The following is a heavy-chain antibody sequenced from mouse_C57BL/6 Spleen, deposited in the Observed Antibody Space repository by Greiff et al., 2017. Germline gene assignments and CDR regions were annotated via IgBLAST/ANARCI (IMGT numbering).Heavy chain of an antibody. D-gene: IGHD2-4*01. J-gene: IGHJ3*01. CDR2: IHPNSGST. CDR3: ARDCYDYDDWFAY. CDR1: GYTFTSYW. V-gene: IGHV1-64*01. Sequence: QVQLQQPGAELVKPGASVKLSCKASGYTFTSYWMHWVKQRPGQGLEWIGMIHPNSGSTNYNEKFKSKATLTVDKSSSTAYMQLSSLTSEDSAVYYCARDCYDYDDWFAYWGQGTLVTVSA.